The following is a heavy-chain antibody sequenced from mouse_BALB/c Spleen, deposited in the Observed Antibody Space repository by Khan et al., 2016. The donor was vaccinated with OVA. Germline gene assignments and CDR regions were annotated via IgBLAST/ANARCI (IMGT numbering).Heavy chain of an antibody. D-gene: IGHD1-1*01. CDR1: GYTFTSYD. CDR2: IFPGNGNI. CDR3: ERSRYYGSNPLMDY. J-gene: IGHJ4*01. Sequence: QVQLQQSGAELVNPGASVKLSCKASGYTFTSYDINWVRQRPEQGLEWIGWIFPGNGNIKSNATFKVKATLTSDTSSSTAYMQLSRLTSEESAVYICERSRYYGSNPLMDYWGQGTSVTVSS. V-gene: IGHV1-85*01.